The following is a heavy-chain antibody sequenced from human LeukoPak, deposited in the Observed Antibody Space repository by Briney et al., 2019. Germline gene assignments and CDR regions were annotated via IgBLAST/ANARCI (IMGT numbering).Heavy chain of an antibody. CDR2: IWYDGSNK. V-gene: IGHV3-33*01. Sequence: PGGSLRLSCAASGFSFSSYGMHWVRQAPGKGLEWVAVIWYDGSNKYYADSVKGRFTISRDNSKNTLHLQMNSLRAEDTAVYYCARDGTGSGFDYWGQGTLVTVSS. CDR1: GFSFSSYG. D-gene: IGHD1-7*01. J-gene: IGHJ4*02. CDR3: ARDGTGSGFDY.